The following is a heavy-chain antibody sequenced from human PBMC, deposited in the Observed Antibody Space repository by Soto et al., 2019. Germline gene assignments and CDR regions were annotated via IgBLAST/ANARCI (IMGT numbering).Heavy chain of an antibody. CDR2: INAGNGNT. Sequence: GASVKVSCKASGYTFTSYAMHWVRQAPGQRLEWMGWINAGNGNTKYSQKFQGRVTITRDTSASTAYMELSSLRSEDTAVYYCARDFKYISGWYPSVERWGQGTLVTVSS. CDR1: GYTFTSYA. J-gene: IGHJ4*02. CDR3: ARDFKYISGWYPSVER. V-gene: IGHV1-3*01. D-gene: IGHD6-19*01.